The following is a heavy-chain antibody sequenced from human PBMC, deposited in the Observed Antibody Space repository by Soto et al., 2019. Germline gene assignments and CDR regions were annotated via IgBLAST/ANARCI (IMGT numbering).Heavy chain of an antibody. CDR1: GFTFSSYG. J-gene: IGHJ6*02. V-gene: IGHV3-30*18. CDR3: AKDRAHYEAYGMDV. Sequence: QVQLVESGGGVVQPGRSLRLSCAASGFTFSSYGMHWVRQAPGKGLEWVAVISYDGSNKYYADSVKGRFTISRDNSKNTLYLQMNRLRAEDTAVYYWAKDRAHYEAYGMDVWGQGTTVTVSS. D-gene: IGHD3-22*01. CDR2: ISYDGSNK.